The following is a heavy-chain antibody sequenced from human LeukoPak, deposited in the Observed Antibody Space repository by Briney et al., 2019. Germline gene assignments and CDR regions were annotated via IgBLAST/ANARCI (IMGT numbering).Heavy chain of an antibody. CDR3: ARSLYTSYKSFHY. D-gene: IGHD3-16*01. CDR1: GDSISSYY. Sequence: SETLSLTCIVSGDSISSYYWSWIRQPPGKGLEWIGDIYFSGSTNYNPSLKSRVTISVDTSKNQFSLKFTSVTAADTAVYFCARSLYTSYKSFHYWGQGTLVTVSS. J-gene: IGHJ1*01. CDR2: IYFSGST. V-gene: IGHV4-59*01.